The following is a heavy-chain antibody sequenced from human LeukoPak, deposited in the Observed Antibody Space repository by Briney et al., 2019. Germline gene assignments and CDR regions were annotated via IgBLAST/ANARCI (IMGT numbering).Heavy chain of an antibody. V-gene: IGHV4-4*07. D-gene: IGHD3-10*01. CDR2: MSSSGSA. J-gene: IGHJ6*03. CDR3: ARGGGQYYYGSGSYNNYYYYMDV. Sequence: SETLSLTCTVSGGSISTYYWTWIRLPAGKGLEWIGRMSSSGSANYNPSLKSRVTMSLDTSKNQFSLKLRSVTAADTAVYYCARGGGQYYYGSGSYNNYYYYMDVWGKGTTVTISS. CDR1: GGSISTYY.